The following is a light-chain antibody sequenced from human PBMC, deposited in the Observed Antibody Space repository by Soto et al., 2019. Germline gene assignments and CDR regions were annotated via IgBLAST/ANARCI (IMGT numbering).Light chain of an antibody. CDR3: QQYDRSLFT. CDR1: QSVSSSY. V-gene: IGKV3-20*01. J-gene: IGKJ3*01. CDR2: GAS. Sequence: EIVLTQSPGTLSLSPGERATLSCRASQSVSSSYLAGYQHKPGQAPRLLIYGASSRATGIPDRFSGSGSGTDFTLTISRLEPEDFAVYYCQQYDRSLFTFGPGTKVDIK.